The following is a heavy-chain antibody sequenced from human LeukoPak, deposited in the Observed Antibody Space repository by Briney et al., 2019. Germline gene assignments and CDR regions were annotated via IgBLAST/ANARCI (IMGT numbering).Heavy chain of an antibody. CDR3: ARALGYVLGAPLDY. V-gene: IGHV1-18*01. D-gene: IGHD3-16*01. CDR2: ISAYNGNT. CDR1: GYTFTGYG. Sequence: GASVKVSCKASGYTFTGYGISWVRQAPGQGLEWMGWISAYNGNTNYAQKLQGRVTMTTDTSTSTAYMELRSLRSDDTAVYYCARALGYVLGAPLDYWGQGTLVTVSS. J-gene: IGHJ4*02.